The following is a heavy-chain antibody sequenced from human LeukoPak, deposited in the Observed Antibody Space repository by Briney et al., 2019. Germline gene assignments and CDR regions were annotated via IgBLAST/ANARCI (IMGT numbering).Heavy chain of an antibody. D-gene: IGHD3-22*01. V-gene: IGHV1-69*04. CDR2: IIPILGIA. CDR3: ASALYYYDSSGYYD. Sequence: ASVKVSCKASGGTFSSYAISWVRQAPGQGLEWMGRIIPILGIANYAQKFQGRVTITADKSTSTAYMELSSLRSEDTAVYCCASALYYYDSSGYYDWGQGTLVTVSS. CDR1: GGTFSSYA. J-gene: IGHJ4*02.